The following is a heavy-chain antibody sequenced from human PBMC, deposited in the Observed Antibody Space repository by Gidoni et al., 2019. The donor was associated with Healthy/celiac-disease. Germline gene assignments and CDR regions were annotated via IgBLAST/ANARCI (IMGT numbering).Heavy chain of an antibody. CDR1: GFTFSSYA. V-gene: IGHV3-23*01. CDR3: AKGGGRWFGESPYYYYGMDV. J-gene: IGHJ6*02. D-gene: IGHD3-10*01. CDR2: ISGSGGST. Sequence: EVQLLESGGGLVQPGGSLRLSCAASGFTFSSYAISWVRQAPGKGLEWVSAISGSGGSTYYADSVKGRFTISRDNSKNTLYLQMNSLRAEDTAVYYCAKGGGRWFGESPYYYYGMDVWGQGTTVTVSS.